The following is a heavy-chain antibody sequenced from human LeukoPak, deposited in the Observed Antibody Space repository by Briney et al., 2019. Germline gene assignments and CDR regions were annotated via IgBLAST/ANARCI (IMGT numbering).Heavy chain of an antibody. CDR2: MNPNSGNT. CDR3: ARGTTYIDY. CDR1: GYTFTGYY. Sequence: ASVKVSCTASGYTFTGYYMHWVRQAPGQGLEWMGWMNPNSGNTGYAQKFQGRVTITTDESTSTAYMELSSLRSEDTAIYYCARGTTYIDYWGQGTLVTVSS. J-gene: IGHJ4*02. D-gene: IGHD1-1*01. V-gene: IGHV1-8*03.